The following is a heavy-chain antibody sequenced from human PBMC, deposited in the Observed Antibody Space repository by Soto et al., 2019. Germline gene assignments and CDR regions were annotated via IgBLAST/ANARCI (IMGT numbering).Heavy chain of an antibody. J-gene: IGHJ4*02. CDR3: VRGASLNFDY. D-gene: IGHD1-26*01. V-gene: IGHV3-20*04. Sequence: EVQLVESGGGVLRPGGSLRLSCAASGFTFDDYGMSWARQAPGKGLEWVSGVNWNGGSTGYADSVKGRFTISRDNAKNALYLQMNSLRAEDTAFYYCVRGASLNFDYWGQGTLVTVSS. CDR1: GFTFDDYG. CDR2: VNWNGGST.